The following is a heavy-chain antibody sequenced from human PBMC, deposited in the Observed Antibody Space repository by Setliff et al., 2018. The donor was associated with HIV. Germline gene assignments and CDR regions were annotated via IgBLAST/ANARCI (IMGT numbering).Heavy chain of an antibody. V-gene: IGHV4-28*03. CDR3: ARGVPMVRGAYLLDY. D-gene: IGHD3-10*01. Sequence: SETLSLTCTVSGGSISTSNWWGWIRQPPGKGLEWIGEVNRGRRTNYNSSLKSRVTMSVDTSKNQFSLKLSSVTAADTAVYYCARGVPMVRGAYLLDYWGQGTLVTVSS. CDR1: GGSISTSNW. J-gene: IGHJ4*02. CDR2: VNRGRRT.